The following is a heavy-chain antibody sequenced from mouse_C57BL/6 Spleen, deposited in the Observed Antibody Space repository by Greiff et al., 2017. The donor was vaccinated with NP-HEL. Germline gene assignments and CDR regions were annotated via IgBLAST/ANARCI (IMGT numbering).Heavy chain of an antibody. CDR2: INPNNGGT. V-gene: IGHV1-22*01. CDR3: ASFYDGYYGY. Sequence: VQLKQSGPELVKPGASVKMSCKASGYTFTDYNMHWVKQSHGKSLEWIGYINPNNGGTSYNQKFKGKATLTVNKSSSTAYMELRSLTSEDSAVYYCASFYDGYYGYWGQGTTLTVSS. J-gene: IGHJ2*01. D-gene: IGHD2-3*01. CDR1: GYTFTDYN.